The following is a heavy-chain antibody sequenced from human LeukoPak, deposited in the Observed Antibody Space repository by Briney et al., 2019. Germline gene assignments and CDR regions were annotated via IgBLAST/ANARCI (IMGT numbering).Heavy chain of an antibody. CDR1: GGSFSGYY. Sequence: SETLSLTCAVYGGSFSGYYWSWIRQPPGKGLEWIGEINHSGSTDYNPSLKSRVTISVDTSKNQFSLKLSSVTAADTAVYYCARGIAAAGYYYYYYGMDVWGQGTTVTVSS. CDR2: INHSGST. V-gene: IGHV4-34*01. J-gene: IGHJ6*02. D-gene: IGHD6-13*01. CDR3: ARGIAAAGYYYYYYGMDV.